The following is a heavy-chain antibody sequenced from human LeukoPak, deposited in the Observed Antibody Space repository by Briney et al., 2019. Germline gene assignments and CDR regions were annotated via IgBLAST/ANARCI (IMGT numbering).Heavy chain of an antibody. CDR3: ARGHIAVAGHYGAGPSDY. D-gene: IGHD6-19*01. J-gene: IGHJ4*02. V-gene: IGHV3-53*01. CDR1: GFTVSSSY. CDR2: LYSGGTT. Sequence: GGSLRLSCGASGFTVSSSYMSWVRQAPGKGLEWVSVLYSGGTTHYGDSVKGRFTISRDNSKNTLFLQMNSLRAEDTAVYYCARGHIAVAGHYGAGPSDYWGQGTLVTVSS.